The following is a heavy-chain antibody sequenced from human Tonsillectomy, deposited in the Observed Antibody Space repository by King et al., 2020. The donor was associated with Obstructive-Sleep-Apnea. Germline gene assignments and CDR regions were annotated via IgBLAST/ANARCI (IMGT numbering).Heavy chain of an antibody. D-gene: IGHD6-19*01. CDR3: ARGTGWYGVDV. Sequence: QLQESGPGLVKPSETLSLTCTVSGGSIISYSWTCIRQPPGKGLEWIGHVYSSGSTNYKPSLKSRVTISADTSKNQFSLKLSSVTAADTGVYYCARGTGWYGVDVWGQGTTVTVSS. V-gene: IGHV4-59*01. J-gene: IGHJ6*02. CDR2: VYSSGST. CDR1: GGSIISYS.